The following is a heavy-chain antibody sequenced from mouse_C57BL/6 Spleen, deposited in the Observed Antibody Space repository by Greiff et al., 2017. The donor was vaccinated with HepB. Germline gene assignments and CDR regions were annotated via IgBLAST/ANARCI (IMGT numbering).Heavy chain of an antibody. CDR3: AIWGGITTVYFDY. D-gene: IGHD1-1*01. CDR1: GYAFSSSW. V-gene: IGHV1-82*01. J-gene: IGHJ2*01. CDR2: IYPGDGDT. Sequence: QVQLQQSGPELVKPGASVKISCKASGYAFSSSWMNWVKQRPGKGLEWIGRIYPGDGDTNYNGKFKGKATLTADKSSSTAYMQLSSLTSEDSAVYFCAIWGGITTVYFDYWGQGTTLTVSS.